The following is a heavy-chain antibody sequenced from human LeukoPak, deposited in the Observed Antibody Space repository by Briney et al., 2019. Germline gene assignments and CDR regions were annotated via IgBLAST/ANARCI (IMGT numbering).Heavy chain of an antibody. D-gene: IGHD6-19*01. Sequence: GGSLRLSCAASGFTFSNAWMSWVRQAPGKGLEWVGRIKSKTDGGTTDYAAPVKGRFTISRDDSKNTLYLQMNSLKTEDTAVYYCTTDLLSLKIAVAGTEYFDYWGQGTLVTVSS. CDR3: TTDLLSLKIAVAGTEYFDY. CDR2: IKSKTDGGTT. J-gene: IGHJ4*02. V-gene: IGHV3-15*01. CDR1: GFTFSNAW.